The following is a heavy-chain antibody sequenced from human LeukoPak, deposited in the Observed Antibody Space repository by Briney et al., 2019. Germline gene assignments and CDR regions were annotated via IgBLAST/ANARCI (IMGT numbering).Heavy chain of an antibody. Sequence: GGSLRLSCAASGFTFSSYGMHWVRQAPGKGLEWVSYISSSSRTIYYADSVKGRLTISRDNAKNSLYLQMNSLRAEDTAVYYCARAEYSSSSDAFDIWGQGTMVTVSS. V-gene: IGHV3-48*01. D-gene: IGHD6-6*01. CDR3: ARAEYSSSSDAFDI. CDR2: ISSSSRTI. J-gene: IGHJ3*02. CDR1: GFTFSSYG.